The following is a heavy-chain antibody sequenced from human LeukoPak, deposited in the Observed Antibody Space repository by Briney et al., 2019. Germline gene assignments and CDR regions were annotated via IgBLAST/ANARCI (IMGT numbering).Heavy chain of an antibody. CDR3: ARETILTGYYGLHY. Sequence: ASVKVSCKASGYTFTSYGISWVRQAPGQGLEWMGWISAYNGNTNYAQKLQGRVTMTTDTSTSTAYMELRSLRSDDTAVYYCARETILTGYYGLHYWGQGTLVTVSS. CDR1: GYTFTSYG. J-gene: IGHJ4*02. V-gene: IGHV1-18*01. D-gene: IGHD3-9*01. CDR2: ISAYNGNT.